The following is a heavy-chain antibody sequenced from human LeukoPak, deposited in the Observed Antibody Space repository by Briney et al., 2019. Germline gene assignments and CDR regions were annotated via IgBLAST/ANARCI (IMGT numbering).Heavy chain of an antibody. J-gene: IGHJ4*02. CDR3: ARGTEEYYYDSSGYYYVIDY. Sequence: SETLSLTCTVSGGSISSYYWSWIRQPPGKGLEWIGYIYYSGSTNYNPSLKSRVTMSVDTSKNQFSLKLSSVTAADTAVYYCARGTEEYYYDSSGYYYVIDYWGQGTLVTVSS. CDR2: IYYSGST. CDR1: GGSISSYY. D-gene: IGHD3-22*01. V-gene: IGHV4-59*01.